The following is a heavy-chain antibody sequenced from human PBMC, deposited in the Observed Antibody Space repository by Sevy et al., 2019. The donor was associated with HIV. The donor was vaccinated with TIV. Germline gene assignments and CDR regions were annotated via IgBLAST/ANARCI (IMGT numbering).Heavy chain of an antibody. D-gene: IGHD6-6*01. CDR1: GGSISSYY. CDR2: IYYSGST. J-gene: IGHJ6*03. CDR3: ARVEYSSSNYYYMDV. V-gene: IGHV4-59*01. Sequence: SETLSLTCTVSGGSISSYYWSWIRQPPGKGLEWIGYIYYSGSTNYNPSLKSRVTISVDTSKNQFSLKLSSVTAADTAVYYCARVEYSSSNYYYMDVWGKGTTVTVSS.